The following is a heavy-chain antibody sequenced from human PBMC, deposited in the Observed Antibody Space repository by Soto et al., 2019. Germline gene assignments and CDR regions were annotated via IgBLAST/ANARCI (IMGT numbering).Heavy chain of an antibody. CDR1: GGSFSGYY. V-gene: IGHV4-34*01. Sequence: PSETLSLTCAVYGGSFSGYYWSWIRQPPGKGLEWIGEINHSGSTNYNPSLKSRVTISVDTSKNQFSLKLSSVTAADTAVYYCATPQSSTSPYGYNWFDPWGQGTLVTVSS. CDR2: INHSGST. D-gene: IGHD2-2*01. J-gene: IGHJ5*02. CDR3: ATPQSSTSPYGYNWFDP.